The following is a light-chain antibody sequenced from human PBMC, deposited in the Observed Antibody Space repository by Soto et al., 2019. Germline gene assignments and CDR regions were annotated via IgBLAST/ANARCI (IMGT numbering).Light chain of an antibody. CDR2: SAS. CDR3: QQRTNWPPT. Sequence: EIVLTQSPATMSLSPGERATLSCRASQSVRNDLGWYHQKPGQAPRVLIYSASNRATGIPARFSGSGSGTDFTLTISSLEPEDFAVYYCQQRTNWPPTFGGVTKVEMK. CDR1: QSVRND. V-gene: IGKV3-11*01. J-gene: IGKJ4*01.